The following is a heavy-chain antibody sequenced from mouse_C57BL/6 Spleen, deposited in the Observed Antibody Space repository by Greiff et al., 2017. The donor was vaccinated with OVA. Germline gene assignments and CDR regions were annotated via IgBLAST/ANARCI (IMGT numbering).Heavy chain of an antibody. D-gene: IGHD1-1*02. V-gene: IGHV3-6*01. CDR2: ISYDGSN. CDR3: ARGSYDYAMDY. CDR1: GYSITSGYY. Sequence: EVQLKESGPGLVKPSQSLSLTCSVTGYSITSGYYWNWIRQFPGNKLEWMGYISYDGSNNYNPSLKNRISITRDTSKNQFFLKLNSVTTEDTATYYCARGSYDYAMDYWGQGTSVTVSS. J-gene: IGHJ4*01.